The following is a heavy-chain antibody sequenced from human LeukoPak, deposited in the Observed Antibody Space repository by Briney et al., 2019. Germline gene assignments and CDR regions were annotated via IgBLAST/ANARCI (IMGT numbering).Heavy chain of an antibody. V-gene: IGHV3-33*06. CDR2: IWTDGSKK. CDR3: AKISCSAGSNFDY. Sequence: GRSLRLSCAASGFSFSTYAMHWVRQAPRKGLEWVAFIWTDGSKKYYAASRMDRFANSRENSKNTVYLQMDDPRPEDTAMYFCAKISCSAGSNFDYWGQGTLLTVSS. J-gene: IGHJ4*02. D-gene: IGHD6-25*01. CDR1: GFSFSTYA.